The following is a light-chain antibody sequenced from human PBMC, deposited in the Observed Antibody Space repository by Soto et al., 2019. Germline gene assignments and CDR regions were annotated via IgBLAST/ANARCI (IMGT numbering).Light chain of an antibody. CDR3: QQYGRTPLP. V-gene: IGKV3-20*01. J-gene: IGKJ4*01. CDR2: DAS. Sequence: EIVLTQSPGTLSLSPGEGATLSCRASQSVGNNYLAWYQQKPGQAPRFLMYDASTRATGIPDRFSGSGSGTDFTLTISRLESEDFAVYYCQQYGRTPLPFGGGTKVDI. CDR1: QSVGNNY.